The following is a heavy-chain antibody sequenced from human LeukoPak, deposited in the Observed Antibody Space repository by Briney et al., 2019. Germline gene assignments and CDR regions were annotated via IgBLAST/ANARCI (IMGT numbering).Heavy chain of an antibody. J-gene: IGHJ4*02. CDR3: ASQRTGQYYYDSSGYYGY. CDR2: IIPILGIA. V-gene: IGHV1-69*04. D-gene: IGHD3-22*01. CDR1: GGTFSSYA. Sequence: GASVKVSCKASGGTFSSYAISWVRQAPGQGLEWMGRIIPILGIANYAQKFQGRVTITADNSTSTAYMELSSLRSEDTAVYYCASQRTGQYYYDSSGYYGYWGQGTLVTVSS.